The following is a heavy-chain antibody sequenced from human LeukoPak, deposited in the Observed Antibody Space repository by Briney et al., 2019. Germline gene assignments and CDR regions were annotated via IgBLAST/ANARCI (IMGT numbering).Heavy chain of an antibody. D-gene: IGHD6-19*01. CDR1: GFTFSSYS. CDR3: ARDRDSSGWN. V-gene: IGHV3-21*01. CDR2: ISSSSSYI. J-gene: IGHJ4*02. Sequence: GGSLRLSCAASGFTFSSYSMNWIRQAPGKVLEWVSSISSSSSYIYYADSVKGRFTISRDNAKNSLYLQMNSLRAEDTAVYYCARDRDSSGWNWGQGTLVTVSS.